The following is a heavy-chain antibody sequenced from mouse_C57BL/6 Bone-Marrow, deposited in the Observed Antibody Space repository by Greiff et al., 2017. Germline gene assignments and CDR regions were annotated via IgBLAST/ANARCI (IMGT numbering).Heavy chain of an antibody. V-gene: IGHV1-19*01. Sequence: VQLQQSGPVLVKPGASVKMSCKASGYTFTDYYMNWVKQSHGKSLEWIGVINPYNGGTSYNQKFKGKATLTVDTSSSTAYMELNSLTSEDAAVYYCARSWGSWFAYWGQGTLVTVSA. CDR2: INPYNGGT. J-gene: IGHJ3*01. CDR3: ARSWGSWFAY. D-gene: IGHD3-1*01. CDR1: GYTFTDYY.